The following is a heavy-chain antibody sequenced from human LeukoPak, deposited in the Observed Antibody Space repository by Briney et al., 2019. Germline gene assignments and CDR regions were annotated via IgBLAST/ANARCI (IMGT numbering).Heavy chain of an antibody. CDR2: IYYSGST. J-gene: IGHJ3*02. CDR1: GGSISSSSYY. V-gene: IGHV4-39*07. CDR3: ARDVPNYCSGGSCGAFDI. D-gene: IGHD2-15*01. Sequence: SETLSLTCTVSGGSISSSSYYWGWIRQPPGKGLEWIGSIYYSGSTYYNPSLKSRVTISVDTSKNQFSLKLSSVTAADTAVYYCARDVPNYCSGGSCGAFDIWGQGTMVTVSS.